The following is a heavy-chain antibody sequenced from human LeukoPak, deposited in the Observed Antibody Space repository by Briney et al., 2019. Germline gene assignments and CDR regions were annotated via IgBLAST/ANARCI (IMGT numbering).Heavy chain of an antibody. CDR3: ATTRLYNSSYQPFDY. Sequence: SETLSLTCTVSGGSISSYYWSWIRQPPGKGLEWIGYIYYSGSTNYNPSLKSRVTISVDTSKNQFSLKLSSVTAADTAVYYCATTRLYNSSYQPFDYWGQGTLVTVSS. CDR1: GGSISSYY. D-gene: IGHD6-6*01. V-gene: IGHV4-59*01. J-gene: IGHJ4*02. CDR2: IYYSGST.